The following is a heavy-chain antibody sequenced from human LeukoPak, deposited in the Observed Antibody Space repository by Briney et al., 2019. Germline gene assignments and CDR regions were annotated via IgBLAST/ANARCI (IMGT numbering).Heavy chain of an antibody. V-gene: IGHV4-61*02. CDR2: IYTSGST. CDR3: ARALGQLLTQAFDY. CDR1: SGSISSGSYY. Sequence: SETLSLTCTVSSGSISSGSYYWSWIRQPAGKGLEWIGRIYTSGSTSYNPSLKSRVTISVDTSKNQFSLKLSSVTAADTAVYYCARALGQLLTQAFDYWGQGTLVTVSS. D-gene: IGHD2-2*01. J-gene: IGHJ4*02.